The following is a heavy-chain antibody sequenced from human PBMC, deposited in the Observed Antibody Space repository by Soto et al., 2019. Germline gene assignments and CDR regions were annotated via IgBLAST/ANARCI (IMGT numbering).Heavy chain of an antibody. D-gene: IGHD2-21*02. V-gene: IGHV2-5*02. CDR1: GFSLSTSGVG. CDR3: AHSRCGGDCLQSYSSHYYYGMDV. Sequence: QITLKESGPTLVKPTQTLTLTCTFSGFSLSTSGVGVGWIRQPPGKALEWLALIYWDDDKRYSPSLKSRLTITKDTSQNQVVLTMTNRDPVDTATYYCAHSRCGGDCLQSYSSHYYYGMDVWGQGTTVTVSS. J-gene: IGHJ6*02. CDR2: IYWDDDK.